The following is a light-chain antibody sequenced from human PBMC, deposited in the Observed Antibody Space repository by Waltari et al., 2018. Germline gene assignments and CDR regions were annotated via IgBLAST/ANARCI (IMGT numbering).Light chain of an antibody. V-gene: IGKV3-20*01. J-gene: IGKJ2*01. CDR3: QQYGSSILYT. CDR1: QSLTKRY. CDR2: GAS. Sequence: VLTQSPGTLSLSPGERVTLSCRASQSLTKRYLAWYQQKPGQAPRLLIDGASSRAAGIPDRFSGSGSGTDFTLTISRLEPEDFAVYYCQQYGSSILYTFGQGTKLEIK.